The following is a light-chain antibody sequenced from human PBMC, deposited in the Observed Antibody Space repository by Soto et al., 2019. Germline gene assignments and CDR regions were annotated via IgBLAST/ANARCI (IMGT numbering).Light chain of an antibody. CDR3: QQYGSSPWT. J-gene: IGKJ1*01. CDR1: QSVSSN. V-gene: IGKV3-20*01. CDR2: AAS. Sequence: EILMTHAPANMSLSPVERATLSFLASQSVSSNLAWYQQKPGQAPRLLIYAASRRATGIPDRFSGSGSGTDFTLTISRLEPEDFAVYYCQQYGSSPWTCGQGP.